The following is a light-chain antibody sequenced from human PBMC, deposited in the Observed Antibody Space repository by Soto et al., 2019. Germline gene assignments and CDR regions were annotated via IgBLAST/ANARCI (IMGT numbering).Light chain of an antibody. V-gene: IGKV3-20*01. CDR2: GAS. J-gene: IGKJ4*01. CDR3: QQYGTSPLT. CDR1: QSVTSNY. Sequence: EMVLTQSPGTLSLSPGERATLSCRASQSVTSNYLAWYQQKPGQAPRLLIYGASSRATGIPDRFSGSGSGTDFTLTISRLEPEDFAVYYCQQYGTSPLTFGGGTKADIK.